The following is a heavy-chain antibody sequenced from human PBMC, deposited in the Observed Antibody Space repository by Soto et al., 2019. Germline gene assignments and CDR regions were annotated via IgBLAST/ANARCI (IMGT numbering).Heavy chain of an antibody. D-gene: IGHD6-13*01. Sequence: GVLRLSCSASGFTFSSYAMHWVRQAPGKGLEYVSAISSNGGSTYYADSVKGRFIISRDNSKNTLYLQMSSLRAEDTAAYYCVKEWYSSSWYYYYGMDVWGQGTTVTVSS. CDR1: GFTFSSYA. CDR3: VKEWYSSSWYYYYGMDV. J-gene: IGHJ6*02. V-gene: IGHV3-64D*06. CDR2: ISSNGGST.